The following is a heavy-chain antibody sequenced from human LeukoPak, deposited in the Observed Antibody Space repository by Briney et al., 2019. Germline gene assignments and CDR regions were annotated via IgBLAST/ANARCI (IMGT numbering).Heavy chain of an antibody. CDR2: IYPSDSDT. Sequence: GESLKISCKGSGYSFTSYWIGWVRQLPGKGLEWMGNIYPSDSDTRYSPSFHGQVTISADKSISTAYLQWSSLKASDTAMYYCARRAVGTPSDAFDIWGQGTMVTASS. CDR3: ARRAVGTPSDAFDI. J-gene: IGHJ3*02. D-gene: IGHD4-23*01. CDR1: GYSFTSYW. V-gene: IGHV5-51*01.